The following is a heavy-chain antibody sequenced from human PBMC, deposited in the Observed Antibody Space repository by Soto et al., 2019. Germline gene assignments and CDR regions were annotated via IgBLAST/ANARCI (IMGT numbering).Heavy chain of an antibody. D-gene: IGHD6-19*01. V-gene: IGHV1-46*01. CDR1: GYTFTRYY. CDR3: ARDQAAGLYFYYVMDV. J-gene: IGHJ6*03. CDR2: INPSYGTA. Sequence: GASVKVSCKASGYTFTRYYIHWVRQAPGQGLEWMGMINPSYGTAVYAQKFQGRVTMTSDTSTSTVYMDLTSLRSEDTAVYYCARDQAAGLYFYYVMDVCGKAPTVTVS.